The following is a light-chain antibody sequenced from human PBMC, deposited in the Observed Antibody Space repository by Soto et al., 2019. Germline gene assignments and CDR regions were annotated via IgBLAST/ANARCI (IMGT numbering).Light chain of an antibody. Sequence: QSVLTQPPSASGTPGQRVTISCSGSSSNIGSNTVNWYQQLPGTAPKLLIYSNNQRPSGVPDRFSGSKSGTSASLAISGLQSDDEADYYCAALDDSLNGLVFGGGTKVTVL. J-gene: IGLJ2*01. CDR3: AALDDSLNGLV. V-gene: IGLV1-44*01. CDR1: SSNIGSNT. CDR2: SNN.